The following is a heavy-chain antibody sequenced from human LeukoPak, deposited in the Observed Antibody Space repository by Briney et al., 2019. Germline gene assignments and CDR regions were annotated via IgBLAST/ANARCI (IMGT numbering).Heavy chain of an antibody. J-gene: IGHJ4*02. V-gene: IGHV4-39*07. Sequence: SETLSLTCTVSGGSISSSSYYWGWIRQPPGKGLEWIGSIYYSGSTYYNPSLKSRVTISVDTSKNQFSLKLSSVTAADTAVYYCARDLDTAMVTDYFDYWGQGTLVTVSS. D-gene: IGHD5-18*01. CDR2: IYYSGST. CDR1: GGSISSSSYY. CDR3: ARDLDTAMVTDYFDY.